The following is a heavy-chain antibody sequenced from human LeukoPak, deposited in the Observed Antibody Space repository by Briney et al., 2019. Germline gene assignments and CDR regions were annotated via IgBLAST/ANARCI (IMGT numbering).Heavy chain of an antibody. CDR2: FYSGGST. CDR1: GFTVSSNY. CDR3: AREYRQAGVIDY. J-gene: IGHJ4*02. V-gene: IGHV3-53*01. Sequence: GGSLRLSCAASGFTVSSNYMSWVRQAPGKGLECVSVFYSGGSTYYADSVKGRFTISRDNSKKTLYLQINNVRAEDTAVYYCAREYRQAGVIDYWGQGTLVTVSS. D-gene: IGHD2-2*01.